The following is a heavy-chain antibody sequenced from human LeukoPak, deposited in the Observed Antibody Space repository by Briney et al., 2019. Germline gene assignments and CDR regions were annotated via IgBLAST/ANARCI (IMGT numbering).Heavy chain of an antibody. D-gene: IGHD2-2*01. CDR1: GFTFSSYG. V-gene: IGHV3-21*01. J-gene: IGHJ4*02. CDR2: ISSSSSYI. CDR3: AKVGYCSSTSCYHFDY. Sequence: GGSLRLSCAASGFTFSSYGMNWVRQAPGKGLEWVSSISSSSSYIYYADSVKGRFTISRDNAKNSLYLQMNSLRAEDTAVYYCAKVGYCSSTSCYHFDYWGQGTLVTVSS.